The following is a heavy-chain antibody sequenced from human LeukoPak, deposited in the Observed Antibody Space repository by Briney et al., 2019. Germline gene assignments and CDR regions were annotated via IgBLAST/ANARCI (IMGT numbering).Heavy chain of an antibody. V-gene: IGHV3-23*01. CDR1: GFTFSSYA. CDR3: AKDFWSGYYMGGYYYYYMDV. J-gene: IGHJ6*03. D-gene: IGHD3-3*01. Sequence: GGSLRLSCAASGFTFSSYAMSWVRQAPGKGLEWVTAISGSGGSTYYADSVKGRFTISRDNSKNTLYLQMNSLRAEDTAVYYCAKDFWSGYYMGGYYYYYMDVWGKGNTVTVSS. CDR2: ISGSGGST.